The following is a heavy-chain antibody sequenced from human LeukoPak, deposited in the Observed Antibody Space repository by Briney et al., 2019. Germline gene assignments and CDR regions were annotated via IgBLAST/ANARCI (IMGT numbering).Heavy chain of an antibody. V-gene: IGHV1-46*01. CDR3: AIESVWYGFDY. CDR1: GYTFTNYY. D-gene: IGHD3-16*01. CDR2: INPSGGST. J-gene: IGHJ4*02. Sequence: ASVKVSCKASGYTFTNYYMHWVRQTPGQGLEWMGRINPSGGSTSYAQKFQGRVTMTRDASTSAVYMELSSLRSEDTAVYYCAIESVWYGFDYWGQGTPVTVSS.